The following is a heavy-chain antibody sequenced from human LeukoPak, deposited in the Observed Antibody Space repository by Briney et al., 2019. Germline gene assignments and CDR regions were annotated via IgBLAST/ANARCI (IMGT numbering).Heavy chain of an antibody. CDR2: SKSKTAGGTT. CDR1: GFTFSYAW. Sequence: GGSLRLSCAATGFTFSYAWMRWVGRAPGKGWEWVGSSKSKTAGGTTDYAAPVTGRFTISRDDSKNTLYVQMNSLKTEDTAVYYCTTDPSGYTYGYPFDNSGQGTLVTVSS. J-gene: IGHJ4*02. V-gene: IGHV3-15*01. D-gene: IGHD5-18*01. CDR3: TTDPSGYTYGYPFDN.